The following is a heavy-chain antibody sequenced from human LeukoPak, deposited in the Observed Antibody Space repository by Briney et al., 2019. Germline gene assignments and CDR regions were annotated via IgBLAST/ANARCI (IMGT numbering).Heavy chain of an antibody. J-gene: IGHJ5*01. Sequence: GGSLRLSCTASGFAFSVYAMSWLRQPPGKGLEGVSTINANSGTTSYAASVRGRFTISRDNSKNTLYLQLNTLRAEDTATYYCAKPISGGLAVTADWFHPWGQGTLVVVSS. V-gene: IGHV3-23*01. CDR3: AKPISGGLAVTADWFHP. D-gene: IGHD6-19*01. CDR2: INANSGTT. CDR1: GFAFSVYA.